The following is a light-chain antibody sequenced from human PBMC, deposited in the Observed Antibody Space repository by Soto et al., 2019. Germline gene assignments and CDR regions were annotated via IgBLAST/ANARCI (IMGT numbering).Light chain of an antibody. Sequence: DIKMTQSPSSLSASVGDRVTITCRASQNINTYLNWYQQKPGKAPKLLIYAASSLQSGVPSSFSGSGSGTDFTLTISSLQPEDFVVYYCQQSYTTPCTFGQGTKVEIK. J-gene: IGKJ2*02. CDR2: AAS. CDR1: QNINTY. V-gene: IGKV1-39*01. CDR3: QQSYTTPCT.